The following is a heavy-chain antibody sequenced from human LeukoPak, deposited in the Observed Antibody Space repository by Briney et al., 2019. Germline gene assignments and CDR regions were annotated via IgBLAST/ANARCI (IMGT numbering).Heavy chain of an antibody. V-gene: IGHV4-30-4*08. CDR1: GGSFSSGDYY. CDR2: IYYSGST. Sequence: SQTLSLTCTVSGGSFSSGDYYWSWIRQPPGKGLEWIGYIYYSGSTYYNPSLNSRVTISVDTSKNQFSLKLSSVTAADTAVYYCARDNCGGDCYYNWFDPWGQGTLVTVSS. CDR3: ARDNCGGDCYYNWFDP. D-gene: IGHD2-21*01. J-gene: IGHJ5*02.